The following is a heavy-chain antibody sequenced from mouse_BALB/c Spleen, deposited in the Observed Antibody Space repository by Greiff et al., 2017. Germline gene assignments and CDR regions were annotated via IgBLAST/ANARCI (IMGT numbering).Heavy chain of an antibody. V-gene: IGHV5-6-4*01. J-gene: IGHJ1*01. D-gene: IGHD2-1*01. CDR3: TRERSYGNYDWYFDV. CDR2: ISSGGSYT. Sequence: EVQRVESGGGLVKPGGSLKLSCAASGFTFSSYTMSWVRQTPEKRLEWVATISSGGSYTYYPDSVKGRFTISRDNAKNTLYLQMSSLKSEDTAMYYCTRERSYGNYDWYFDVWGAGTTVTVSS. CDR1: GFTFSSYT.